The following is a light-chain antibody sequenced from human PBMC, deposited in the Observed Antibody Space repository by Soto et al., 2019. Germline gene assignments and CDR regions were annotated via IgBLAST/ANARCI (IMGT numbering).Light chain of an antibody. Sequence: EIVLTQSPGTLSLSPGERATLSCRASQSVSSSYLAWYQQKPGQAPRLLIYGASSRATGIPDRCSGCGSGTDFTLTSSRLEPDDFAVYYCQQYGSPITFGPGTKVDIK. J-gene: IGKJ3*01. CDR2: GAS. V-gene: IGKV3-20*01. CDR3: QQYGSPIT. CDR1: QSVSSSY.